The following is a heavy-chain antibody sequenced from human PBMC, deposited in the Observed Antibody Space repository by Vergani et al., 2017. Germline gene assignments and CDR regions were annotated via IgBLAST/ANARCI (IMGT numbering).Heavy chain of an antibody. CDR3: ATRNWGFSHYWYFDL. CDR2: ISYDGSNK. J-gene: IGHJ2*01. D-gene: IGHD7-27*01. V-gene: IGHV3-30-3*01. Sequence: QVQLVESGGGVVQPGRSLRLSCAASGFTFSSYAMHWVRQAPGKGLEWVAVISYDGSNKYYADSVKGRFTISRDNSKNTLYLQMNSLRAEDTAVYYCATRNWGFSHYWYFDLWGRGTLVTVSS. CDR1: GFTFSSYA.